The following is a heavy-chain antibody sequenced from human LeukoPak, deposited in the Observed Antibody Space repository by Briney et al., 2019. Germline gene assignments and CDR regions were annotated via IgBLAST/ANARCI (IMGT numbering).Heavy chain of an antibody. V-gene: IGHV4-39*01. D-gene: IGHD1-14*01. Sequence: PSETLSLTCTVSGGSISSTIYYWGWLRQPPGTGLEWLGSIYYSGTTYYNPSLKSRVTISVDTSKKQFSLKLRSVTAADTAVYYCARHEWGITNAFDIWGQGTMVTVSS. CDR1: GGSISSTIYY. CDR2: IYYSGTT. J-gene: IGHJ3*02. CDR3: ARHEWGITNAFDI.